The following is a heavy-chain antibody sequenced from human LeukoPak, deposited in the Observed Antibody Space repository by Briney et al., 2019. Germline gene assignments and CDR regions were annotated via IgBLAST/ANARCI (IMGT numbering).Heavy chain of an antibody. V-gene: IGHV3-23*01. CDR3: ASQTRMQLWGYFDL. CDR2: ISGSGDSA. D-gene: IGHD5-18*01. Sequence: GGSLRLSCAASGFAFYNYAMSWVRQAPGKGLEWVSGISGSGDSAYYTDSVKGRFTISRDNSKNTLYLQMSNLTAEDTAVYHCASQTRMQLWGYFDLWGQGALVIGSS. CDR1: GFAFYNYA. J-gene: IGHJ4*02.